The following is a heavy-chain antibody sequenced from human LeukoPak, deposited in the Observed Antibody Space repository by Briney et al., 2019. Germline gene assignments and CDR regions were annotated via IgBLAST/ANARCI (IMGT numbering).Heavy chain of an antibody. V-gene: IGHV3-23*01. CDR1: GFTFSSYA. CDR3: AKSYSSGWFMGDNWFDP. D-gene: IGHD6-19*01. CDR2: ISGSGGST. J-gene: IGHJ5*02. Sequence: GGSLRLSCAASGFTFSSYAMSWVRQAPGKGLEWVSAISGSGGSTYCADSVKGRFTISRDNSKNTLYLQMNSLRAEDTAVYYCAKSYSSGWFMGDNWFDPWGQGTLVTVSS.